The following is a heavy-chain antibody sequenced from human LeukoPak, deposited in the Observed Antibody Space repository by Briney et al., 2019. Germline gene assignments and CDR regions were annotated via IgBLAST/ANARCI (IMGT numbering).Heavy chain of an antibody. CDR2: IYYSGST. J-gene: IGHJ4*02. V-gene: IGHV4-31*03. D-gene: IGHD1-1*01. CDR3: ARVSGRWDLDY. CDR1: GGSISSGGYY. Sequence: PSQTLSLTCTVSGGSISSGGYYWSWIRQHPGKGLEGIGYIYYSGSTYYNPSLKSRFTISVETSKNPFSLKLSSVTAADTAVYYCARVSGRWDLDYWGQGTLVTVSS.